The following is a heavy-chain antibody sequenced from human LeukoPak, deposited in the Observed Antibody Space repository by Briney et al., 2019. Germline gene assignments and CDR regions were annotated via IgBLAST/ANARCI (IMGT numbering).Heavy chain of an antibody. CDR2: IDHSGST. V-gene: IGHV4-34*01. Sequence: SETLSLTCAVYGGSFSGYYWSWIRQPPGKGLEWIGEIDHSGSTNYNPSLKSRVTISVDTSKNQFSLKLSSVTAADTAVYYCARDCSGGSCYSDVGDAFDIWGQGTMVTVSS. CDR1: GGSFSGYY. J-gene: IGHJ3*02. D-gene: IGHD2-15*01. CDR3: ARDCSGGSCYSDVGDAFDI.